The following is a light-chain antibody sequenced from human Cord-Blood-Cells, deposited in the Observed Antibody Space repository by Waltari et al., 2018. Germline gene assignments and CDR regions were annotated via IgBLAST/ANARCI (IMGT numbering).Light chain of an antibody. CDR2: GNS. J-gene: IGLJ3*02. CDR3: QSYDSSLSGSV. Sequence: QSGLTQPPSVSGAPGQRVTISCTGSSSNIGAGYDVHWYQQLPGTAPKLLIYGNSNRPSGGPDRFSGSKSGTSASLAITGLQAEDEADYYCQSYDSSLSGSVFGGGTKLTVL. CDR1: SSNIGAGYD. V-gene: IGLV1-40*01.